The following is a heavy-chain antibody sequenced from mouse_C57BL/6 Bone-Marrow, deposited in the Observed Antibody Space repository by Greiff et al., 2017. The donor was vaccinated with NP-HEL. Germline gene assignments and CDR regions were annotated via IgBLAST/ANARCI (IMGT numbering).Heavy chain of an antibody. CDR2: IDPANGNT. Sequence: VQLQQSVAELVRPGASVKLSCTASGFNIKNTYMHWVKQRPEQGLEWIGRIDPANGNTKYAPKFQGKATITADTSSNTAYLQLSSLTSVDTAIYYCASYYGSFYWYFDVWGTGTTVTVSS. CDR1: GFNIKNTY. J-gene: IGHJ1*03. D-gene: IGHD1-1*01. V-gene: IGHV14-3*01. CDR3: ASYYGSFYWYFDV.